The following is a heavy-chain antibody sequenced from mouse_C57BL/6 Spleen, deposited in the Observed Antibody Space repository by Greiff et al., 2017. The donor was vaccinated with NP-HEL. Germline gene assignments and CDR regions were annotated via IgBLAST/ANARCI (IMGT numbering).Heavy chain of an antibody. CDR2: IHPYSGRT. J-gene: IGHJ2*01. CDR1: GFTFTSYW. V-gene: IGHV1-64*01. D-gene: IGHD1-1*01. CDR3: AIYYYGSSYYFDY. Sequence: QVQLQQPGAVLVPPGASVKLSCTASGFTFTSYWMHWVKQRPGQGLEWIGMIHPYSGRTNYNEKFQSTSTLTVDKSSSTAYMQLSSLTSDDSAVYYCAIYYYGSSYYFDYWGQGTTLTVSS.